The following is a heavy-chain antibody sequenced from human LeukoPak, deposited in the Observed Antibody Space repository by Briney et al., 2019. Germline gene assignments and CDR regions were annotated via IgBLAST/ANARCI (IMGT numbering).Heavy chain of an antibody. D-gene: IGHD7-27*01. J-gene: IGHJ4*02. V-gene: IGHV1-69*05. CDR1: GGTFSSYA. CDR3: ARVSTGDLDY. CDR2: IIPIFGTA. Sequence: ASVKVSCKASGGTFSSYAISWVRQAPGQGLEWMGGIIPIFGTANYAQKLQGRVTMTTDTSTSTAYMELRSLRSDDTAVYYCARVSTGDLDYWGQGTLVTVSS.